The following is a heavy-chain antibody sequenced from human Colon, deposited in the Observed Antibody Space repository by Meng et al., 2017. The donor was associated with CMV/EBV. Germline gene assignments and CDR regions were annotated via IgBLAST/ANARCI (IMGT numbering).Heavy chain of an antibody. J-gene: IGHJ4*02. V-gene: IGHV3-30*02. CDR3: ADDFWMERGY. CDR2: IHINGGDE. D-gene: IGHD3-3*01. CDR1: GFTFSAST. Sequence: GESLKISCAASGFTFSASTMHWVRQTPGKVLEWVSFIHINGGDEQYADAVRGRFTNSRDNSKNTLYLQMSSLRADDTAVYYCADDFWMERGYWGPGTLVTVSS.